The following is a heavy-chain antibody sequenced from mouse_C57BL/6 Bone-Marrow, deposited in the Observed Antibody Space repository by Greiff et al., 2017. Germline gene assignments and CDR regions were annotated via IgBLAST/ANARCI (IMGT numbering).Heavy chain of an antibody. D-gene: IGHD2-3*01. Sequence: VQLQQSGPELVKPGASVKISCKASGYAFSSSWMNWVKQRPGKGLEWIGRIYPGDGDTNYNGKFKGKATLTEDKSSSTAYMQLISLTSEDSAVYFFARSGWLLFDYWGQGTTLTVAS. J-gene: IGHJ2*01. CDR1: GYAFSSSW. V-gene: IGHV1-82*01. CDR3: ARSGWLLFDY. CDR2: IYPGDGDT.